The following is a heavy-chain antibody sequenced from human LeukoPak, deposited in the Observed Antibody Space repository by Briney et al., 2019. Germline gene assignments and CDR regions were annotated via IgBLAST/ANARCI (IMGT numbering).Heavy chain of an antibody. J-gene: IGHJ4*02. CDR1: GYSISSGYY. V-gene: IGHV4-38-2*02. D-gene: IGHD4-23*01. Sequence: KPSETLSLTCTVSGYSISSGYYWGWIRQPPGKGLEWIGSIYHSGSTYYNPSLKSRVTISVDTSKNQFSLKLSSVTAADTAVYYCATNYGGNSALFDYWGQETLVTVSS. CDR2: IYHSGST. CDR3: ATNYGGNSALFDY.